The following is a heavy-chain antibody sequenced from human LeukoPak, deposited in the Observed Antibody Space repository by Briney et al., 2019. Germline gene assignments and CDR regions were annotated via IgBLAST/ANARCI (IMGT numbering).Heavy chain of an antibody. Sequence: SETLSLTCTVSGGSISNYYWSWVRQPPGKGLEWIGHIYYSGTTNYSPSLKSRVTISVDTSKNQFSLKLNSVTAADTAVYYCASGRPFDYWGQGTLVTVSS. V-gene: IGHV4-59*13. CDR3: ASGRPFDY. CDR1: GGSISNYY. J-gene: IGHJ4*02. D-gene: IGHD1-26*01. CDR2: IYYSGTT.